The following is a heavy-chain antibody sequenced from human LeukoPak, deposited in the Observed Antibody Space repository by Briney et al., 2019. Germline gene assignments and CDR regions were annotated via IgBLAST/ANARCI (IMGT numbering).Heavy chain of an antibody. Sequence: GGSLRLSRAASVVTSCKTWMSGVREAPGERVECVGRIKIKTVVGKTAYAAPVNGRLFISRDDSKNTLYLQMNSLKTEDTAVYYCTTDGYSGYEGLYDYWGKGTLVTVSS. CDR3: TTDGYSGYEGLYDY. CDR2: IKIKTVVGKT. J-gene: IGHJ4*02. CDR1: VVTSCKTW. V-gene: IGHV3-15*01. D-gene: IGHD5-12*01.